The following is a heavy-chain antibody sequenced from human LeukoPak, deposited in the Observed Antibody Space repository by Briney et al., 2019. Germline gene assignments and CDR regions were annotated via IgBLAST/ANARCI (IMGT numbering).Heavy chain of an antibody. CDR1: GFTVSTYG. CDR2: IPNDGSNK. V-gene: IGHV3-30*03. D-gene: IGHD3-10*01. CDR3: ARDLLLWFGELLPCDY. J-gene: IGHJ4*02. Sequence: GRSLRLSCEASGFTVSTYGMHWVRQAPGKGLEWITLIPNDGSNKYYADSAKGRFTITRDNSKNTSYLQMNRLRAEDTAVYYCARDLLLWFGELLPCDYWGRGTLVSVSS.